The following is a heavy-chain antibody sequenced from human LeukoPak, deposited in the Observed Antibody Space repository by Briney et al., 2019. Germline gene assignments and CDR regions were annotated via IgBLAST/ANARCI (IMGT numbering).Heavy chain of an antibody. J-gene: IGHJ4*02. V-gene: IGHV3-30*18. CDR2: ISCDGSSI. D-gene: IGHD2-15*01. CDR1: GFTFSSYG. CDR3: AKGQAHCSGGSCYSVFPNYFDY. Sequence: GGSLRLSCAASGFTFSSYGMHWVRQAPGKGLEWVSVISCDGSSIYYADSVKGRFTISRDNSKNTLYLQMNSLRAEDTAVYYCAKGQAHCSGGSCYSVFPNYFDYWGQGTLVTVSS.